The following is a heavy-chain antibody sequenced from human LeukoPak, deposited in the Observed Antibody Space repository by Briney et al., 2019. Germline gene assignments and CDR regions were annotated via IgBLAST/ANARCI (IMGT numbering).Heavy chain of an antibody. CDR1: GGSISSGGYS. CDR2: IYRSGST. J-gene: IGHJ4*02. D-gene: IGHD2-2*01. CDR3: ASSSVVVPAFDY. Sequence: SETLSLTCAVSGGSISSGGYSWSWIRQPPGKGLEWIGYIYRSGSTYYNPSPKSRVTISVDRSKNQFSLKLSSVTAADTAVYYCASSSVVVPAFDYWGQGTLVTVSS. V-gene: IGHV4-30-2*01.